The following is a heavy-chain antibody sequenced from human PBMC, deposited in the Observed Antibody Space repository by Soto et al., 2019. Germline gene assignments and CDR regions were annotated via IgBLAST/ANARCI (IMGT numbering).Heavy chain of an antibody. CDR1: GYTFSSYA. CDR3: ARGTTVTSAPTYYYMDV. CDR2: ISPYNGDT. V-gene: IGHV1-18*01. D-gene: IGHD4-4*01. J-gene: IGHJ6*03. Sequence: QVHLEQSGTEVGKPGASVKVSCKASGYTFSSYAISWVRQAPGQGLEWMGWISPYNGDTDYAQNLQGRVTMTTDTSTTTADMELRSLKADDSAIYYCARGTTVTSAPTYYYMDVWGKGTTVTVSS.